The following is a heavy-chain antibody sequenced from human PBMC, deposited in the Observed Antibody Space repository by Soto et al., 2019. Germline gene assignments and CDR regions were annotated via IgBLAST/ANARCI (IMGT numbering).Heavy chain of an antibody. CDR1: GYTFTSYG. CDR2: ISAYNGNT. J-gene: IGHJ4*02. Sequence: ASVKVSCKASGYTFTSYGISWVRQASGQGLEWMGWISAYNGNTNYAQKLQGRVTMTTDTSTSTAYMELRSLRSDDTAVYYCASGYSGYDILGYWGQGTLVTVSS. D-gene: IGHD5-12*01. CDR3: ASGYSGYDILGY. V-gene: IGHV1-18*01.